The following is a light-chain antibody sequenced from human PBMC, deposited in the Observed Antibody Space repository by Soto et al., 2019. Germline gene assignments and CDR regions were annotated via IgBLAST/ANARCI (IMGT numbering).Light chain of an antibody. CDR2: AAS. V-gene: IGKV1-39*01. Sequence: DIQMTQSPSSLSASVGDRVTITCRASQRISSYVNWYQQKTGKAPMLLIYAASSLQSGVPSRFSGSGSGTYFTLTISSLQPEDFATYFCQQGYTTPTFGQGTKVEIK. J-gene: IGKJ1*01. CDR1: QRISSY. CDR3: QQGYTTPT.